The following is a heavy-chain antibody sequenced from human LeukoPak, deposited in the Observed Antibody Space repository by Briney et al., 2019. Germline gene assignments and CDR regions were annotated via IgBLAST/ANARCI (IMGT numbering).Heavy chain of an antibody. Sequence: GGSLRLSCAASGFTFSSYAMSWVRQAPGKGLEWVSYISNSGATIYYADSVKGRFTISRDNAKSSLFLQMNSLRAEDTGVYYCARATLSSSGHSYWGQGTLVTVSS. CDR2: ISNSGATI. V-gene: IGHV3-48*03. CDR3: ARATLSSSGHSY. D-gene: IGHD6-13*01. J-gene: IGHJ4*02. CDR1: GFTFSSYA.